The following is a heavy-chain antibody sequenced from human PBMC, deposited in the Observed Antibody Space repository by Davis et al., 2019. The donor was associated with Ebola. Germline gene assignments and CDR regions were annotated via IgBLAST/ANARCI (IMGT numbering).Heavy chain of an antibody. CDR2: ISWDGGSR. J-gene: IGHJ4*02. CDR3: ASGPLDY. CDR1: GFSFADNT. V-gene: IGHV3-43*01. Sequence: PGGSLRLSCVASGFSFADNTLHWVRQAPGKGLEWVSLISWDGGSRYYADSVKGQFTISRDNGRNSLYLQMSSLRPEDSALYYCASGPLDYWGQGTLVTVSS.